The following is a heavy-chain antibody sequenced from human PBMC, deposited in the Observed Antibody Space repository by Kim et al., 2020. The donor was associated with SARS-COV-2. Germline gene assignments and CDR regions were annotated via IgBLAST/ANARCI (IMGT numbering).Heavy chain of an antibody. V-gene: IGHV4-59*01. Sequence: PSLKCRVTTAVDTSKNQFSLRLRSVAAADTAVYYCARSEDSWLQYYFDYWGQGTLVTVSS. D-gene: IGHD4-4*01. CDR3: ARSEDSWLQYYFDY. J-gene: IGHJ4*02.